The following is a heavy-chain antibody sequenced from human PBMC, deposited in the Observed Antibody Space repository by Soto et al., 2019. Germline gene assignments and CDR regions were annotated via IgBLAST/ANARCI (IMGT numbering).Heavy chain of an antibody. Sequence: PGGSLRLSCAASGFTFSSYAMHWVRQAPGKGLEWVAVISYDGSNKYYADSVKGRFTISRDNSKNTLYLQMNSLRAEDTAVYYCARSPFKQQLGWFDPWGQGTLVTVPQ. D-gene: IGHD6-13*01. J-gene: IGHJ5*02. CDR1: GFTFSSYA. CDR3: ARSPFKQQLGWFDP. CDR2: ISYDGSNK. V-gene: IGHV3-30-3*01.